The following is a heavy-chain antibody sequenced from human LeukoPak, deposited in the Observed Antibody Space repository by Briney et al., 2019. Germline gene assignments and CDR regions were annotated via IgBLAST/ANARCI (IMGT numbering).Heavy chain of an antibody. D-gene: IGHD4-23*01. Sequence: SVKVSCKASGGTFSSYAISWVRQAPGQGLEWMGRIIPILGIANYAQKFQGRVTITADKSTSTAYMELSSLRSEDTAVYYCARVGGGNENDYWGQGTLVTVSS. CDR3: ARVGGGNENDY. V-gene: IGHV1-69*04. CDR1: GGTFSSYA. CDR2: IIPILGIA. J-gene: IGHJ4*02.